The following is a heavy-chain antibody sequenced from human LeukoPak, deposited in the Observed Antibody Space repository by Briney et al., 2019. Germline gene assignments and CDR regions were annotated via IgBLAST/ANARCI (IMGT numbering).Heavy chain of an antibody. J-gene: IGHJ4*02. V-gene: IGHV3-7*01. Sequence: PPGGSLRLSCAASGFTFTRYWMSWVRQAPGRGLEWVANIKQDGSETHYVDSVKGRFTISRDNARNLVYLQMNSLRDDDTAVYYCARDGDYIMPPFDYWGQGILVTVSS. D-gene: IGHD4-17*01. CDR2: IKQDGSET. CDR3: ARDGDYIMPPFDY. CDR1: GFTFTRYW.